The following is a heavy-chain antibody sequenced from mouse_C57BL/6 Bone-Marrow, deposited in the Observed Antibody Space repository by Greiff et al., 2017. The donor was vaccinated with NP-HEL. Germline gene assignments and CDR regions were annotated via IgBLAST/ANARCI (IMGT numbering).Heavy chain of an antibody. V-gene: IGHV5-6*01. Sequence: EVMLVESGGDLVKPGGSLKLSCAASGFTFSSYGMSWVRQTPDKRLEWVATISSGGSYTYYPDSVKGRFTISRDNAKNTLYLQMSSLKSEDTAMYYCGTLIYFDYWGQGTTLTVSS. J-gene: IGHJ2*01. CDR2: ISSGGSYT. CDR3: GTLIYFDY. CDR1: GFTFSSYG.